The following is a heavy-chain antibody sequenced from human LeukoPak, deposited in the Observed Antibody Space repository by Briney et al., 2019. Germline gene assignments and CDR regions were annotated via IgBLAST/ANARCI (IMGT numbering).Heavy chain of an antibody. CDR1: GGSISSYY. CDR3: ARLTSLGAFDI. D-gene: IGHD3-3*02. V-gene: IGHV4-59*01. CDR2: IYYSGST. J-gene: IGHJ3*02. Sequence: SETLSLTCTVSGGSISSYYWSWIRQPPGKGPEWIGYIYYSGSTNYNPSLKSRVTISVDTSKNQFSLKLSSVTAADTAVYYCARLTSLGAFDIWGQGTMVTVSS.